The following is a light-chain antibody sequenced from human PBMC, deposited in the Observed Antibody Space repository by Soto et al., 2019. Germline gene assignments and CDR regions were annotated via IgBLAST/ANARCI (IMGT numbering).Light chain of an antibody. CDR2: GAS. V-gene: IGKV3-15*01. Sequence: EIVMTQSPATLSVSPGERATLSCRASQSVSSNLAWYQQKPGQAPRLLNYGASTRATGIPARFSGSGSGTEFTLTISSLESEYFAVYYCQQYNNWPHTFGQGTKLEIK. CDR1: QSVSSN. CDR3: QQYNNWPHT. J-gene: IGKJ2*01.